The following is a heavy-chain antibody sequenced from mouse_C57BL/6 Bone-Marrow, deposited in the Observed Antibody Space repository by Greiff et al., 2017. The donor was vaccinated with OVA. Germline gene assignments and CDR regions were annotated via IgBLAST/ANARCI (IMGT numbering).Heavy chain of an antibody. J-gene: IGHJ3*01. CDR2: IYPRSGNT. CDR3: ARGNIYYGNYPFAY. D-gene: IGHD2-1*01. Sequence: VQLQQSGAELARPGASVKLSCKASGYTFTSYGISWVKQRTGQGLEWIGEIYPRSGNTYYNEKFKGKATLTADISSSTAYMELRSLTSEDSAVYFCARGNIYYGNYPFAYWGQGTLVTVSA. V-gene: IGHV1-81*01. CDR1: GYTFTSYG.